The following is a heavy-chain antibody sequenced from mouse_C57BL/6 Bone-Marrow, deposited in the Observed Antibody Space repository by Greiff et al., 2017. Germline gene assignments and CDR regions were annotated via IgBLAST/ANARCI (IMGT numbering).Heavy chain of an antibody. D-gene: IGHD1-1*01. CDR2: INYDGSST. Sequence: EVQLVESEGGLVQPGSSMKLSCTASGFTFSDYYMAWVRQVPEKGLEWVANINYDGSSTYYLDSLKSRFIISRDNAKNILYLQMSSLKSEDTATYYCASGSLDSYGSYWYFDVWGTGTTVTVSS. J-gene: IGHJ1*03. CDR3: ASGSLDSYGSYWYFDV. CDR1: GFTFSDYY. V-gene: IGHV5-16*01.